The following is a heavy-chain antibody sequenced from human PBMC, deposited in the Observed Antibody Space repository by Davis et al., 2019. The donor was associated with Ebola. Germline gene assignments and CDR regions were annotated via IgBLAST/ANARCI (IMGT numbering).Heavy chain of an antibody. D-gene: IGHD2-15*01. CDR1: GFTFSSYD. J-gene: IGHJ4*02. Sequence: GESLKISCAASGFTFSSYDMHWVRQATGKGLEWVSAIGTAGDTYYPGSVKGRFTISRENAKNSLYLQMNSLRAEDTAVYYCARLVAASRWWYFDYWGQGTLVTVSS. CDR3: ARLVAASRWWYFDY. CDR2: IGTAGDT. V-gene: IGHV3-13*01.